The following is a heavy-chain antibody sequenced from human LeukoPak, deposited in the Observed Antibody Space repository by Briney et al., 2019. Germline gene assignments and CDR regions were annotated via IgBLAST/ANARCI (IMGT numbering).Heavy chain of an antibody. CDR2: IYSGGST. V-gene: IGHV3-53*01. CDR3: ARGYDFWSGSDY. D-gene: IGHD3-3*01. CDR1: GFTVSSNY. J-gene: IGHJ4*02. Sequence: GGSLRLSCAASGFTVSSNYMSWVSQAQGKGLEWVSVIYSGGSTYYADSVKGRFTISRDNSKNTLYLQMNSLRAEDTAVYYCARGYDFWSGSDYWGQGTLVAVSS.